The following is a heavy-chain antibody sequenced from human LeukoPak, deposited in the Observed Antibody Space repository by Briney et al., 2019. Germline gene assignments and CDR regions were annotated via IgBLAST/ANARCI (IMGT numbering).Heavy chain of an antibody. Sequence: ASVKVSCKASGYTFTGYYMHWVRQAPGQGLEWMGWINPNSGGTNYAQKFQGRVTMTRDTSISTAYMELSRLRSDDTAVYYCARDSLGCSGGGCYPNWFDPWGQGILVTVSS. D-gene: IGHD2-15*01. CDR1: GYTFTGYY. V-gene: IGHV1-2*02. CDR2: INPNSGGT. CDR3: ARDSLGCSGGGCYPNWFDP. J-gene: IGHJ5*02.